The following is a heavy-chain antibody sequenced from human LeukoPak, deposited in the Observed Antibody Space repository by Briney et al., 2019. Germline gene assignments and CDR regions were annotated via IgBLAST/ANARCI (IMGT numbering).Heavy chain of an antibody. D-gene: IGHD6-13*01. CDR1: GFTFSSYG. Sequence: GGSLRLSCAASGFTFSSYGMHWVRQAPGKGLEWVAFIRYDGSNKYYADSVKGRFTISRDNSKNTLYLQMNSLRAEDTAVYYCAKRVRYSSSSIDYWGQGTLVTVSS. CDR3: AKRVRYSSSSIDY. CDR2: IRYDGSNK. J-gene: IGHJ4*02. V-gene: IGHV3-30*02.